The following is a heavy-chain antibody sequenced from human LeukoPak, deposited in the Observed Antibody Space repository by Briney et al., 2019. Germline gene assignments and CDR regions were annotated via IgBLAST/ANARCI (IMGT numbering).Heavy chain of an antibody. CDR2: IYYSGST. CDR3: ARSIAVAGMNHYYYGMDV. CDR1: GGSISNGVYY. Sequence: SQTLSLTCTVSGGSISNGVYYWSWIRQHPGKGLEWIGYIYYSGSTYYSPSLKSRLTMSVDTSKNQFSLKLSSVTAADTAVYYCARSIAVAGMNHYYYGMDVWGQGTTVTVSS. V-gene: IGHV4-31*03. D-gene: IGHD6-19*01. J-gene: IGHJ6*02.